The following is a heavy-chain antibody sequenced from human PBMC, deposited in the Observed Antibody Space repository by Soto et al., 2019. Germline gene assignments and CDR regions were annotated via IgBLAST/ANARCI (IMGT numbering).Heavy chain of an antibody. Sequence: EVQLVESGGGLVKPGGSLRLSCAASGFTFSNAWLNWVRQAPGKGLEWVGRIKSKTDGGTTDYAAPVKGRFTISRDDSQNTLDLQMNSLKTEDTAVYYCTAAAGSNYYYYYGMDVWGQGTTVTVSS. J-gene: IGHJ6*02. D-gene: IGHD6-13*01. V-gene: IGHV3-15*07. CDR1: GFTFSNAW. CDR3: TAAAGSNYYYYYGMDV. CDR2: IKSKTDGGTT.